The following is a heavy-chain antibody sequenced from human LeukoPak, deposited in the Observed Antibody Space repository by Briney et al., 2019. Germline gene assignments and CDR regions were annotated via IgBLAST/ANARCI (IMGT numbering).Heavy chain of an antibody. CDR1: GGSFSGYY. Sequence: PSETLSLTCAVYGGSFSGYYWSWIRQPPGKGLEWIGEINHSGSTNYNPSLKSRVTISVDTSKNQFSLKLSSVTAADTAVYYCARCENYYGMDVWGQGTTVTVSS. J-gene: IGHJ6*02. V-gene: IGHV4-34*01. CDR2: INHSGST. CDR3: ARCENYYGMDV.